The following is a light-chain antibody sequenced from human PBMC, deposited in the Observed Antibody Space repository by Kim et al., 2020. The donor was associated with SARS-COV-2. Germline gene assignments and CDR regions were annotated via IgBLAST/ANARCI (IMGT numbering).Light chain of an antibody. CDR3: LLHFAFGWV. J-gene: IGLJ3*02. CDR2: NTN. Sequence: QAVVTQEPSLTVSPGETVTLTCASSTGAVTNDYHPNWFQQKPGQAPRALIYNTNNKYSWTPARFSGSLLGDKAALTVSAVQPEDEAEYYCLLHFAFGWVFGGATQLTVL. CDR1: TGAVTNDYH. V-gene: IGLV7-43*01.